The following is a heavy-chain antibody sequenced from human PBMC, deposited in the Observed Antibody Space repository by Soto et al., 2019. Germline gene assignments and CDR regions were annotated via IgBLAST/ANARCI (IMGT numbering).Heavy chain of an antibody. J-gene: IGHJ4*02. D-gene: IGHD6-19*01. CDR2: ISTYDVNT. CDR1: VYTFTRHG. CDR3: AREGCIGWLGIDH. Sequence: QVQLVQSGPEVKKPGASVKVSCTASVYTFTRHGFSWVRQAPGQGLEWMGWISTYDVNTHYAQNFQGRVTMTADTCGSTVYMELTSLRPDDTGIYFCAREGCIGWLGIDHWGQGTLVTVSS. V-gene: IGHV1-18*01.